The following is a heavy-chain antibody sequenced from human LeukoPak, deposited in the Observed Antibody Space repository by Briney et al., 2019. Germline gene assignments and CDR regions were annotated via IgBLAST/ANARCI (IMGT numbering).Heavy chain of an antibody. Sequence: GSLRLSCAASGFTFSSYSMNWVRQAPGKGLEWIGSIYYSGSTYYNPSLKSRITISVDTFRSQVSLKMRSVTAADTAVYYCARVLLWFGDFSVKAFDIWGQGTMVTVSS. J-gene: IGHJ3*02. V-gene: IGHV4-59*05. CDR3: ARVLLWFGDFSVKAFDI. CDR2: IYYSGST. CDR1: GFTFSSYSMN. D-gene: IGHD3-10*01.